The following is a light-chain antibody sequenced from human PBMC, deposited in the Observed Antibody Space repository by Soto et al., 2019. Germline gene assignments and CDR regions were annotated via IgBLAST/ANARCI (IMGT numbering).Light chain of an antibody. CDR3: QVWDSSSDHPGEV. CDR1: SSDVGGYNY. CDR2: EVT. Sequence: QSVLTQPPSASGSPGQSVTISCTGTSSDVGGYNYVSWYQQHPGKAPKLMIYEVTQRPSGVPNRFSGSKSGNTASLTVSGLQAEDEADYYCQVWDSSSDHPGEVFGGGTKLTVL. J-gene: IGLJ2*01. V-gene: IGLV2-8*01.